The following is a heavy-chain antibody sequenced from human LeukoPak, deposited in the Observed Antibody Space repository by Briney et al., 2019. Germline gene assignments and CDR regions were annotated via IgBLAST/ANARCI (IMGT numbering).Heavy chain of an antibody. Sequence: SETLSLTCTVSGGSIRSYYWSWIRQPPGKGLEWIGYIYYSRSTNYNPSLKSRVTISVDTSKNQFSLKLRSVTAADTAVYYCARGGGYYFDYWGQGTLVTLSS. CDR3: ARGGGYYFDY. D-gene: IGHD3-16*01. J-gene: IGHJ4*02. V-gene: IGHV4-59*01. CDR2: IYYSRST. CDR1: GGSIRSYY.